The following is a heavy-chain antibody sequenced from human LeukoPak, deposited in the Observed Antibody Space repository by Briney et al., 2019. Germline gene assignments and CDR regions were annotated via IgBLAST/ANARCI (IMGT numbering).Heavy chain of an antibody. CDR3: ARGGFGVGATFLFDYYYYGMDV. J-gene: IGHJ6*02. CDR2: ISYDGSNK. CDR1: GFTFSSYA. V-gene: IGHV3-30-3*01. D-gene: IGHD1-26*01. Sequence: GGSLRLSCAASGFTFSSYAMHWVRQAPGKGLEWVAVISYDGSNKYYADSVKGRFTISRDNSKNTLYLQMNSLRAEDTAVYYCARGGFGVGATFLFDYYYYGMDVWGQGTTVTASS.